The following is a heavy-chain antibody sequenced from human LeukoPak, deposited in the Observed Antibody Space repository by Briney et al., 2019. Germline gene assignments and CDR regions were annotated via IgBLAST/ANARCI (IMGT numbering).Heavy chain of an antibody. J-gene: IGHJ4*02. CDR3: ARGPRLGGWYESIRY. CDR1: GYTFTGHY. Sequence: ASVKVSCKASGYTFTGHYIHWVRQAPGQGLEWMGWIHPNTGGTKYAQKFQGRVTMTRDTPISTAYMELSSLRSEDTAVYYCARGPRLGGWYESIRYWGQGTLVTVSS. V-gene: IGHV1-2*02. CDR2: IHPNTGGT. D-gene: IGHD6-19*01.